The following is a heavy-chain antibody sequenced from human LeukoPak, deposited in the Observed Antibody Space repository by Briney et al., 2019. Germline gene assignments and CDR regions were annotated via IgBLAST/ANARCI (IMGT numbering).Heavy chain of an antibody. V-gene: IGHV3-23*01. J-gene: IGHJ5*02. Sequence: GGSLRLSCAAPGFIFNNYAMSWVRQAPGKGLEWVSTISQGGETPYWSDSVKGRVTVSRDNSKNTLYLQVDGLSAEDTAVYYCARLVIPSHTRWFDPWGQGTLVTVSS. D-gene: IGHD2-21*01. CDR3: ARLVIPSHTRWFDP. CDR2: ISQGGETP. CDR1: GFIFNNYA.